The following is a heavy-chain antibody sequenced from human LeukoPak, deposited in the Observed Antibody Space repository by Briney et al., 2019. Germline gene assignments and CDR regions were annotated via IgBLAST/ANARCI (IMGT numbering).Heavy chain of an antibody. CDR3: ARVSPGYCSSTSCAFDY. Sequence: ASVKVSCKASGYTFTGYYMHWVRQAPGQGLEWMGWINPNSGGTNYAQKFQGRVTMTRATSISTAYMELSRLRSDDTALYYCARVSPGYCSSTSCAFDYWGQGTLVTVSS. CDR2: INPNSGGT. V-gene: IGHV1-2*02. CDR1: GYTFTGYY. J-gene: IGHJ4*02. D-gene: IGHD2-2*01.